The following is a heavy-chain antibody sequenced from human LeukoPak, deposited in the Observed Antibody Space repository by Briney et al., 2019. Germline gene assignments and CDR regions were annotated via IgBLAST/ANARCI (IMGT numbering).Heavy chain of an antibody. Sequence: GGSLRLSCAASGFTFSDYYMSWIRQAPGKGLEWVSYVTSSGSAIYYADSVKGRFTISRDNAKNSLYLQMNSLRAEDTAVYYCARYYYDSSGYYYFDSWGQGTLVTVSS. CDR3: ARYYYDSSGYYYFDS. CDR1: GFTFSDYY. V-gene: IGHV3-11*01. CDR2: VTSSGSAI. J-gene: IGHJ4*02. D-gene: IGHD3-22*01.